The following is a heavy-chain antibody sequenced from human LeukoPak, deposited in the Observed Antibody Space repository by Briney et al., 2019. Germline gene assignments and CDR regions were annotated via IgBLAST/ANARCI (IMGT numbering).Heavy chain of an antibody. Sequence: PSETLSLTCSVSGGSISRYYWSWIRQPAGKGLEWIGRIYSSGTTDYNPSLKSRVTMSVDTSKNQFSLKLSSVTAADTAVYYCARYDFNKFFDYWGQGTLVTVSS. J-gene: IGHJ4*02. CDR3: ARYDFNKFFDY. D-gene: IGHD3-3*01. V-gene: IGHV4-4*07. CDR2: IYSSGTT. CDR1: GGSISRYY.